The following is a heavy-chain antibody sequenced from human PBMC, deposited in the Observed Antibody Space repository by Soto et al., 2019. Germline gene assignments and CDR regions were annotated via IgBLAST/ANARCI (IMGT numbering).Heavy chain of an antibody. CDR3: TRGAGAPWVRFDS. J-gene: IGHJ4*02. V-gene: IGHV4-38-2*01. Sequence: SETLSLTCGVSGYSITSGFYWGWVRQSPGRGLEWIGSISYSAKTFYNPSLASRLSIAVDTSMNQFSLRLTSVTAADTALYYCTRGAGAPWVRFDSWGQGTLVTVSS. CDR2: ISYSAKT. CDR1: GYSITSGFY. D-gene: IGHD3-22*01.